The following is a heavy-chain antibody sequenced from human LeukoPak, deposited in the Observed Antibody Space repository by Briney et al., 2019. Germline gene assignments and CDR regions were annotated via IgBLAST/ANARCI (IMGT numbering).Heavy chain of an antibody. CDR1: GYTFTSYD. CDR2: MNPNSGNI. V-gene: IGHV1-8*03. J-gene: IGHJ3*02. Sequence: GASVKVSCKASGYTFTSYDINWVRQATGQGLEWMGWMNPNSGNIGYAQKFQGRVTITRNTSISTAYMELSSLRSEDTAVYYCARHCSGGSCLDAFDIWGQGTMVTVSS. CDR3: ARHCSGGSCLDAFDI. D-gene: IGHD2-15*01.